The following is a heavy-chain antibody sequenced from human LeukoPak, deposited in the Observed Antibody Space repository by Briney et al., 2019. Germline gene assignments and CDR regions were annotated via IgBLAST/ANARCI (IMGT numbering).Heavy chain of an antibody. CDR2: ISAYNGNT. CDR1: GYTFTSYG. D-gene: IGHD2-8*01. Sequence: ASVKVSCKASGYTFTSYGISWVRQAPGQGLEWMGWISAYNGNTNYAQKLQGRVTMTTDTSTSTAYMELRSLRSDDTAVYYCARDPRGVLMPYPGLDCWGQGTLVTVSS. J-gene: IGHJ4*02. V-gene: IGHV1-18*01. CDR3: ARDPRGVLMPYPGLDC.